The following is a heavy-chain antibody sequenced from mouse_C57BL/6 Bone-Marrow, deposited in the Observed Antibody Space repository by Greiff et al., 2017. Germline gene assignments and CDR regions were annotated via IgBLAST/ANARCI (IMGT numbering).Heavy chain of an antibody. CDR3: ARGWGHRFAY. D-gene: IGHD3-3*01. CDR2: IDPSDSYT. CDR1: GYTFTSYW. V-gene: IGHV1-69*01. Sequence: QVQLQQPGAELVMPGASVKLSCKASGYTFTSYWMHWVKQRPGQGLEWIGEIDPSDSYTNYNPKFKGKSTLTVDKSSSTAYMQLSSLTSEDSAVYYCARGWGHRFAYWGQGTLVTVSA. J-gene: IGHJ3*01.